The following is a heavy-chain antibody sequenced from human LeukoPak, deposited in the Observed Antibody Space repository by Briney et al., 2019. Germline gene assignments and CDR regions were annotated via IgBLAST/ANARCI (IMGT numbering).Heavy chain of an antibody. V-gene: IGHV3-23*01. D-gene: IGHD6-13*01. CDR2: ITGSGGST. CDR1: GFTFSLYA. J-gene: IGHJ4*02. CDR3: AKGGGSSWYYFDY. Sequence: PGGSLRLSCAASGFTFSLYAMSWVRQAPGKGLEWVSTITGSGGSTYYADSVRGRFTISRDNSKNTLYLQMISLRAEDMAVYYCAKGGGSSWYYFDYWGQGTLVTVSS.